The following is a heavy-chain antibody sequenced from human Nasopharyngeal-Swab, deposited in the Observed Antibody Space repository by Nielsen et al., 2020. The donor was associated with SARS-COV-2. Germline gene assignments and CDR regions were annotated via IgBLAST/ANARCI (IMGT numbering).Heavy chain of an antibody. Sequence: ASVKVSCKASGYTFNSYAMHWVGQAPGQGLEGMGWINTGNGNTKNSQKFQGRVTTTRDTSASTAYMELSSLRSEDTAVYYCARAVRGSGWYWGGFDYWGQGTLVTVSS. V-gene: IGHV1-3*04. CDR1: GYTFNSYA. CDR3: ARAVRGSGWYWGGFDY. J-gene: IGHJ4*02. D-gene: IGHD6-19*01. CDR2: INTGNGNT.